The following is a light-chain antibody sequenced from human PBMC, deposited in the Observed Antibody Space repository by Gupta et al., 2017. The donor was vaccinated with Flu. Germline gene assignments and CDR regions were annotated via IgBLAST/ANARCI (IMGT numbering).Light chain of an antibody. CDR3: SSHTVSDTFV. J-gene: IGLJ1*01. V-gene: IGLV2-8*01. Sequence: QPPTTHTPSAAESPGPSITISCTGTSSDIGAYKYVSWHQQHAGKAPKLIIYEVTKRPSGVPDRFSGSKSGNTASLTVSGLQAEDEGDYYCSSHTVSDTFVFGTGTAVTVL. CDR2: EVT. CDR1: SSDIGAYKY.